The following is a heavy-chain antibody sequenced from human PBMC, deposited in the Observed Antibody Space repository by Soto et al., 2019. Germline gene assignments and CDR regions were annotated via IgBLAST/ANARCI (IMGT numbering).Heavy chain of an antibody. CDR1: GGSISSGGYY. D-gene: IGHD3-3*01. Sequence: PSATLSLTCTVSGGSISSGGYYWSWIRQHPEKGLEWIGYIYYSGSTYYNPSLKSRVTISVDTSKNQFSLKLSSVTAADTAVYYCARDSLSESLCSGYYTHYYGMDVWGQGTTVTVSS. J-gene: IGHJ6*02. CDR2: IYYSGST. CDR3: ARDSLSESLCSGYYTHYYGMDV. V-gene: IGHV4-31*03.